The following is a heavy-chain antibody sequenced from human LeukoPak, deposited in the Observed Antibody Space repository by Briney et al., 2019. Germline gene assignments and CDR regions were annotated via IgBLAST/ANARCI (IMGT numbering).Heavy chain of an antibody. CDR2: ISGSGGST. CDR3: AKGRHYCSGGSCYSNWFDP. D-gene: IGHD2-15*01. V-gene: IGHV3-23*01. CDR1: GSTFSSYA. Sequence: PGGSLRLSCAASGSTFSSYAMSWVRQAPGKGLEWVSAISGSGGSTIYADSVKGRFTISREKSKNTLYMQMNSLRAEDTAVYYCAKGRHYCSGGSCYSNWFDPWGQGTLVTVSS. J-gene: IGHJ5*02.